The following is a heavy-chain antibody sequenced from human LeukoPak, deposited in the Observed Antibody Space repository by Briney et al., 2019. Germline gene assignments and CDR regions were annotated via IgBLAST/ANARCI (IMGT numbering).Heavy chain of an antibody. CDR2: ISGSGGNT. CDR1: GFTFSSNA. CDR3: Y. V-gene: IGHV3-23*01. Sequence: GGSLRLSCAGSGFTFSSNALSWVRQAPGKGLEWVSAISGSGGNTYYADSVRGRFTISRDNSKNTLYLQMNTLRAEDTAVYFDYWGQGTLVTVSS. J-gene: IGHJ4*02.